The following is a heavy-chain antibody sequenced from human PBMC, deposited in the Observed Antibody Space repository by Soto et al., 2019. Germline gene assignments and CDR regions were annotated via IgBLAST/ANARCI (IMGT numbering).Heavy chain of an antibody. J-gene: IGHJ4*02. CDR3: VRGPYNYNSRYFDY. D-gene: IGHD1-1*01. CDR1: GGSFGGYF. V-gene: IGHV4-34*01. Sequence: SETLSLTCTVSGGSFGGYFWTWIRQPPGKGLEWLAEINHSGITNYNPSVESRVSMSVDTSKNQFSLRLYSVTAADTAVYYCVRGPYNYNSRYFDYWGQGTLVTVS. CDR2: INHSGIT.